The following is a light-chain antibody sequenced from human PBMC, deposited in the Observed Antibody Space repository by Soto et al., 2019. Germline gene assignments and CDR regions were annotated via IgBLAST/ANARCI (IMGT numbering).Light chain of an antibody. CDR2: GAS. CDR1: QSVSSSY. J-gene: IGKJ1*01. Sequence: EIVLTQSPGTLSLSPGERATLSCRASQSVSSSYFAWYQQRFGQAPRLLIYGASSRATGIPDRFSGSGSGTDFTLTISRLEPEDFAVYYCQQSYSTPPTFGQGTKVEIK. V-gene: IGKV3-20*01. CDR3: QQSYSTPPT.